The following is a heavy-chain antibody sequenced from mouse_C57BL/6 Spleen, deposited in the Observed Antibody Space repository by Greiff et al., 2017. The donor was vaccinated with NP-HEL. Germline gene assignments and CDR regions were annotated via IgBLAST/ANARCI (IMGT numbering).Heavy chain of an antibody. J-gene: IGHJ4*01. D-gene: IGHD4-1*01. CDR1: GYAFSSYW. CDR2: IYPGDGDT. CDR3: ARWLTGYAMDY. Sequence: QVQLKESGAELVKPGASVKISCKASGYAFSSYWMNWVKQRPGKGLEWIGQIYPGDGDTNYNGKFKGKATLTADKSSSTAYMQLSSLTSEDSAVYFCARWLTGYAMDYWGQGTSVTVSS. V-gene: IGHV1-80*01.